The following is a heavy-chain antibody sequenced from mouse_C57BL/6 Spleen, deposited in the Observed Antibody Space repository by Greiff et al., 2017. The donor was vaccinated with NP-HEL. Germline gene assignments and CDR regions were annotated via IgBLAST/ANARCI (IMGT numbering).Heavy chain of an antibody. D-gene: IGHD1-1*01. V-gene: IGHV1-7*01. CDR1: GYTFTSYW. Sequence: SGAELAKPGASVKLSCKASGYTFTSYWMHWVKQRLGQGLEWIGYINPSSGYIKYNQKFKDKATLTADKASSPAYMQLSSLTYEDSAVYYCARRGSSHYAMDYWGQGTSVTVSS. CDR2: INPSSGYI. J-gene: IGHJ4*01. CDR3: ARRGSSHYAMDY.